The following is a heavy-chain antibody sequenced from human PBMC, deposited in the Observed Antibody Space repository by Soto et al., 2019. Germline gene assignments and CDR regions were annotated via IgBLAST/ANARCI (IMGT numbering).Heavy chain of an antibody. CDR1: GGSVTTNYW. Sequence: QLQESGPGLVKPSGTLSLTCAVSGGSVTTNYWWGWVRQSPVTGLEWIGDMSHSGPTNYSPSLKSRFTLSVDTSKNQFSLELKSVTAADTAVYFCGMSRGWYRIHSWGQGTLVTVSS. V-gene: IGHV4-4*02. CDR2: MSHSGPT. CDR3: GMSRGWYRIHS. J-gene: IGHJ4*02. D-gene: IGHD6-19*01.